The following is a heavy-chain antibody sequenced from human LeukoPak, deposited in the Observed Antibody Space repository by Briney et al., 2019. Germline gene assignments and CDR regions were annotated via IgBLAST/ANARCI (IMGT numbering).Heavy chain of an antibody. V-gene: IGHV3-11*01. Sequence: TVGSLRLSCAASGFTFSDYYMSWIRQAPGKGLEWVSYISSSGSTIYYADSVKGRFTISRDNAKNSLYLQMNSLRAEDTAVYYCASLYYGDYVDYWGQGTLVTVSS. CDR1: GFTFSDYY. CDR2: ISSSGSTI. J-gene: IGHJ4*02. D-gene: IGHD4-17*01. CDR3: ASLYYGDYVDY.